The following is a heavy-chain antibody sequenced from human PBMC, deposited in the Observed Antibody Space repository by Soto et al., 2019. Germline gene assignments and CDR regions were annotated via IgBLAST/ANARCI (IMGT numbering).Heavy chain of an antibody. D-gene: IGHD3-10*01. CDR2: FDPEDGET. J-gene: IGHJ4*02. Sequence: ASVKVSCKVSGYTLTELSMHWVRQAPAKGLEWMGGFDPEDGETIYAQKFQGRVTMTEDTSTDTAYMELRSLRSEDTAVYYCATLLATMVRGVDDYYFDYWGQGTLVTVSS. CDR3: ATLLATMVRGVDDYYFDY. V-gene: IGHV1-24*01. CDR1: GYTLTELS.